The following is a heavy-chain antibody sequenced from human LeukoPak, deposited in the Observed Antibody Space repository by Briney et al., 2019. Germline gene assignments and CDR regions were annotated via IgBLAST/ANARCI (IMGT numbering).Heavy chain of an antibody. V-gene: IGHV1-2*02. CDR2: INPNRGDT. J-gene: IGHJ6*03. CDR3: ARMVVVAASQYYYYMDV. D-gene: IGHD2-15*01. CDR1: GYTFIDYY. Sequence: ASVKVSCKASGYTFIDYYIHWVRQAPGQGLEWMGWINPNRGDTKYVQEFQGRVTMTRDTSIRTAYMELTRLTSDDTAVYYCARMVVVAASQYYYYMDVWGKGITVTVSS.